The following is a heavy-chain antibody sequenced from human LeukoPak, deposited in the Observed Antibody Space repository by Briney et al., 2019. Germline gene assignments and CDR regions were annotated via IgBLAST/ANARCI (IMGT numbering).Heavy chain of an antibody. CDR3: ARMSGSGSRMRWFDP. Sequence: SETLSLTCTVSGGSISSYYWSWIRQPPGKGLEWIGYIYYSGSTNYNPSLKSRVTISVDTSKNQFSLKLSSVTAADTAVYYCARMSGSGSRMRWFDPWGQGTLVTVSS. CDR1: GGSISSYY. J-gene: IGHJ5*02. V-gene: IGHV4-59*01. D-gene: IGHD3-10*01. CDR2: IYYSGST.